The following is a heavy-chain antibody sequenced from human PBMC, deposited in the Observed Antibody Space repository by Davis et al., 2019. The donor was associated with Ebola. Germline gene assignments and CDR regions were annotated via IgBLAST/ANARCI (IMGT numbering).Heavy chain of an antibody. V-gene: IGHV3-15*01. Sequence: GESLKISCAASGFTFSNAWMNWVRQAPGRGLEWVGRLKSKSDGGTADYAAPVEGRFTISRDDSKNMVYLQMDSLKTEDTAVYYCTTVGLVVAEFDYWGQGTLVTVSS. CDR3: TTVGLVVAEFDY. CDR1: GFTFSNAW. CDR2: LKSKSDGGTA. D-gene: IGHD2-15*01. J-gene: IGHJ4*02.